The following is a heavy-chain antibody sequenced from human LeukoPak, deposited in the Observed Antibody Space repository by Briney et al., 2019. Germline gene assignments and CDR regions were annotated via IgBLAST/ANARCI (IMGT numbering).Heavy chain of an antibody. J-gene: IGHJ3*02. CDR2: IIPILGIA. V-gene: IGHV1-69*04. D-gene: IGHD6-13*01. Sequence: ASVKVSCKASGGTFSSYAIIWVRQAPGQGLEWMGRIIPILGIANYAQKFQGRVTITADKSTSTAYMELSSLRSEDTAVYYCARTAAADAFDIWGQGTMVTVSS. CDR1: GGTFSSYA. CDR3: ARTAAADAFDI.